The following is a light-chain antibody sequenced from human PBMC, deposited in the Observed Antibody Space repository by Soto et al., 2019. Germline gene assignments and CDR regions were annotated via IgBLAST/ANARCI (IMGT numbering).Light chain of an antibody. J-gene: IGKJ1*01. CDR3: QQHLGRHT. CDR1: QSVSGY. V-gene: IGKV3-11*01. Sequence: DIVLTQSPVTLSLYPGERSTVSCRASQSVSGYLVWYQQKPGQAPRLLIYDASTRAAGIPARFIGSGSGTDFTLTISSLEPEDSAVYYCQQHLGRHTFGQGTKVDIK. CDR2: DAS.